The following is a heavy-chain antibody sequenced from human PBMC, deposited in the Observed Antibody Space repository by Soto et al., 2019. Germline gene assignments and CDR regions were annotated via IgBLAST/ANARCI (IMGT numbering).Heavy chain of an antibody. CDR1: GFTFSSYG. J-gene: IGHJ4*02. CDR2: ISYDGSNK. CDR3: AKDKVPVVVTAPFDY. D-gene: IGHD2-21*02. V-gene: IGHV3-30*18. Sequence: QVQLVESGGGVVQPGRSLRLSCAASGFTFSSYGMHWVRQAPGKGLEWVAVISYDGSNKYYADSVKGRFTISRDNSKTTLYLQMSNLRAEDTAVYYCAKDKVPVVVTAPFDYWGQGTLVTVSS.